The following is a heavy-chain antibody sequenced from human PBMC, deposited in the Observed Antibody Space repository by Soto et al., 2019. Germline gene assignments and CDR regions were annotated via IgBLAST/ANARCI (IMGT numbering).Heavy chain of an antibody. J-gene: IGHJ4*02. CDR3: AREIYPWQQLVHFEY. Sequence: GSLRLSCAASGFTFSSYAMHWVRQAPGKGLEWVAVISYDGSNKYYADSVKGRFTISRDNSKNTLYLQMNSLRAEDTAVYYCAREIYPWQQLVHFEYWGQGTLVTVSS. V-gene: IGHV3-30-3*01. D-gene: IGHD6-13*01. CDR2: ISYDGSNK. CDR1: GFTFSSYA.